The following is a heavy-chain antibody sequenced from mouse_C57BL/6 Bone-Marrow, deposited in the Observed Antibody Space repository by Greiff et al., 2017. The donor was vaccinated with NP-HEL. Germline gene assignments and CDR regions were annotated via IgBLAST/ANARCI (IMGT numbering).Heavy chain of an antibody. V-gene: IGHV14-4*01. CDR3: TTDPFDY. J-gene: IGHJ2*01. CDR2: IDPENGDT. CDR1: GFNIKDDY. Sequence: EVQLQQSGAELVRPGASVKLSCTASGFNIKDDYMHWVKQRPEQGLEWIGWIDPENGDTEYASKFQGKATITTDTSSNTAYLQLSSLTSEDTAGYYCTTDPFDYWGQGTTLTVSS.